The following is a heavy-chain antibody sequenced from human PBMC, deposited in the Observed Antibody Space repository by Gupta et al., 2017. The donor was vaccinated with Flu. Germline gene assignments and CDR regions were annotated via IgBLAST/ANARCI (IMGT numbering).Heavy chain of an antibody. D-gene: IGHD1-26*01. V-gene: IGHV1-69*01. J-gene: IGHJ5*02. Sequence: RQGPGQGLEWMGGIVPFLATANYAQKFQGRVTIIADEATTTAYMELSSLRSDDTAVYYCAGDLGSGTYGWFDTWGQGTLVTVSS. CDR3: AGDLGSGTYGWFDT. CDR2: IVPFLATA.